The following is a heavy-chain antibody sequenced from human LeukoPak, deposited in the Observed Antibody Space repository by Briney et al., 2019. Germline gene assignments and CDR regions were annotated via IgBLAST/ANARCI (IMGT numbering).Heavy chain of an antibody. CDR2: INHSGST. V-gene: IGHV4-34*01. D-gene: IGHD2-2*01. J-gene: IGHJ4*03. CDR3: ADCSSTSCFDY. CDR1: GGSFSGYY. Sequence: NTSETLSLTCAVYGGSFSGYYWSWIRQPPGKGLEWIGEINHSGSTNYNPSLKSRVTISVDTSKNQFSLKLSSVTAADTAVYYCADCSSTSCFDYWGQGTLVTVSS.